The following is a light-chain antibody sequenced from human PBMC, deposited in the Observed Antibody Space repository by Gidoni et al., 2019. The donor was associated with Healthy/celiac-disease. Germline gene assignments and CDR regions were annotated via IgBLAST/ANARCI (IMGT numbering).Light chain of an antibody. CDR2: GAS. CDR3: QQYGSSPPYT. V-gene: IGKV3-20*01. CDR1: QSVSSSY. Sequence: IVLTPSPGTLSLSPGERATLSCRASQSVSSSYLAWYQQKPGQAPRLLIYGASSRATGIPDRFSGSGSGTDFTLTISRLEPEDFAVYYCQQYGSSPPYTFGQGTKLEIK. J-gene: IGKJ2*01.